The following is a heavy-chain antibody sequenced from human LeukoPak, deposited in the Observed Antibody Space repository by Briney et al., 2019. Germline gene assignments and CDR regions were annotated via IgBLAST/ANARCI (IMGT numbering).Heavy chain of an antibody. Sequence: SQTLSLTCTVSGGSISSGGYYWRWIRQHPGKGLEWIGYIYYSGSTYYNPSLKSRVTISVDTSKNQFSLKLSSVTAADTAVYYCGRSSSSGRGYYFDYWGQGTLVTVSS. D-gene: IGHD6-6*01. V-gene: IGHV4-31*03. CDR1: GGSISSGGYY. J-gene: IGHJ4*02. CDR3: GRSSSSGRGYYFDY. CDR2: IYYSGST.